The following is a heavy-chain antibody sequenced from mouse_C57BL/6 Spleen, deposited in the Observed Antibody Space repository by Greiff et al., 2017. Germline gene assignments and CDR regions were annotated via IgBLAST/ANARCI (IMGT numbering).Heavy chain of an antibody. J-gene: IGHJ3*01. V-gene: IGHV5-16*01. CDR1: GFTFSDYY. CDR3: ARAGDRYSNYRGWFAY. Sequence: EVKVEESEGGLVQPGSSMKLSCTASGFTFSDYYMAWVRQVPEKGLEWVANINYDGSSTYYLDSLKSRFIISRDNAKNILYLQMSSLKSEDTATYYCARAGDRYSNYRGWFAYWGQGTLVTVSA. CDR2: INYDGSST. D-gene: IGHD2-5*01.